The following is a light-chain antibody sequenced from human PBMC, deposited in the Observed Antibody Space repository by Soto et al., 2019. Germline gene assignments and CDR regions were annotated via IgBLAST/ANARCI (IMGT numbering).Light chain of an antibody. V-gene: IGLV1-44*01. CDR3: AAWDDSLNGVL. CDR1: SSNIGSTS. CDR2: SSD. Sequence: QSVLTQPPSASGTPGQRVTISCSGGSSNIGSTSVNWYQQLPGTAPKLLIYSSDQRPSGVPDRFSGSKSGTSASLAISGLQSEDEADYYCAAWDDSLNGVLFGGGTKLTVL. J-gene: IGLJ2*01.